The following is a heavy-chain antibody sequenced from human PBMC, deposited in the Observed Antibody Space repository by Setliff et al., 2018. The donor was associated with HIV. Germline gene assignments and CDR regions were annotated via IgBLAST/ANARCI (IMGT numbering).Heavy chain of an antibody. V-gene: IGHV3-66*02. CDR3: ARESFGGSTWALGDS. D-gene: IGHD2-15*01. Sequence: GGSLRLSCAASGFNVRNNYMSWVRQAPGKGLEWVSAIYGGGSTYYADSVKGRFSISRDSSENTLYLQMNSLRVEDTGVYFCARESFGGSTWALGDSWGQGALVTVSS. J-gene: IGHJ4*02. CDR2: IYGGGST. CDR1: GFNVRNNY.